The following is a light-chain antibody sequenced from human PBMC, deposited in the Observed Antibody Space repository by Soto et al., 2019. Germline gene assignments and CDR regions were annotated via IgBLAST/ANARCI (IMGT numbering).Light chain of an antibody. J-gene: IGKJ2*01. CDR2: SAS. CDR1: QSISTE. Sequence: EIVMTQSPATLSVSPGDRATLSCRASQSISTELAWYQQKPGQPPSVLIYSASTRATGVPARFTGSWSGSEFTLTISGLQSEDYAVYYCQQGHNWPLTCGQGTRQEI. CDR3: QQGHNWPLT. V-gene: IGKV3-15*01.